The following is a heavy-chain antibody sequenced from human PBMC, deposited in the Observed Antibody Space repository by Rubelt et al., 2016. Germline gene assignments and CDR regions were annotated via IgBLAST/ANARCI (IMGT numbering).Heavy chain of an antibody. CDR1: GFTFSSYA. J-gene: IGHJ4*02. CDR3: ATPSPGIGPYYFDY. D-gene: IGHD3-10*01. Sequence: EVQLVESGGGLVKPGGSLRLSCAASGFTFSSYAMTWVRQAPGKGLEWVSTISGSGGTSYYADSVRARFTISRDNSKNTLYLRINSLRAEDTAVYYCATPSPGIGPYYFDYWGQGTLVTVSS. CDR2: ISGSGGTS. V-gene: IGHV3-23*04.